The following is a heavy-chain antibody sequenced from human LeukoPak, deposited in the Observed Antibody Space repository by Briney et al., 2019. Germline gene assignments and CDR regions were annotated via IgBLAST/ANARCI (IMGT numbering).Heavy chain of an antibody. CDR3: ARVGITMVRGVMGIFDY. CDR1: GGSISSSSYY. J-gene: IGHJ4*02. CDR2: IYHSGST. D-gene: IGHD3-10*01. Sequence: SETLSLTCTVSGGSISSSSYYWGWIRQPPGKGLEWIGSIYHSGSTYYNPSLKSRVTISVDTSKNQFSLKLSSVTAADTAVYYCARVGITMVRGVMGIFDYWGQGALVTVSS. V-gene: IGHV4-39*07.